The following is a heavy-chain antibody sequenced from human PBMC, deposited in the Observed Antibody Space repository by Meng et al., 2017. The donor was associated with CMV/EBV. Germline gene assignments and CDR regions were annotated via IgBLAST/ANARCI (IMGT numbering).Heavy chain of an antibody. CDR2: ISSSSSTI. Sequence: GESLKISCAASGFTVSSNYMSWVRQAPGKGLEWVSYISSSSSTIYYADSVKGRFTISRDNAKNSLYLQMNSLRAEDTAVYYCARDGEVGATLYYYYGMDVWGQGTTVTVSS. CDR3: ARDGEVGATLYYYYGMDV. CDR1: GFTVSSNY. J-gene: IGHJ6*02. V-gene: IGHV3-48*04. D-gene: IGHD1-26*01.